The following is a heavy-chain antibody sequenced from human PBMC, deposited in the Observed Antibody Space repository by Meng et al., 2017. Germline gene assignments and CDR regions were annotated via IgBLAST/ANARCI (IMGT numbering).Heavy chain of an antibody. Sequence: GRLVQAGTEEKNLGSPGKVSCKASGGTFSSYAISWVRQAPGQGLEWMGGIIPIFGPANYAQKFQGRVTITADKSTSTAYMELSSLRSEDTAVYYCARGYDSSGYSGAFDIWGQGTMVTVSS. CDR1: GGTFSSYA. D-gene: IGHD3-22*01. J-gene: IGHJ3*02. V-gene: IGHV1-69*06. CDR2: IIPIFGPA. CDR3: ARGYDSSGYSGAFDI.